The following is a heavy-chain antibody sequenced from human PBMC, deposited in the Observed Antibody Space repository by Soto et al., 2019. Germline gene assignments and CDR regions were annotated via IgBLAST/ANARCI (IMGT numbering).Heavy chain of an antibody. CDR1: GGSISSYY. CDR3: ATLNYDRDSDY. V-gene: IGHV4-59*01. J-gene: IGHJ4*02. CDR2: IYYSGST. Sequence: QVQLQESGPGLVKPSETLSLTCTVSGGSISSYYWSWIRQPPGKGLEWIGYIYYSGSTNYNPSLKSRVTISVDTSKNQFSLKLSSVTAADTAVYYCATLNYDRDSDYWGQGTLVTVSS. D-gene: IGHD3-3*01.